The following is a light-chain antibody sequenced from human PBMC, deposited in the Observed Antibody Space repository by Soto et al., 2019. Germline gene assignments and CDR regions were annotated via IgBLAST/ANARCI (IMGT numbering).Light chain of an antibody. J-gene: IGKJ1*01. CDR3: QQYGSSPGT. V-gene: IGKV3-20*01. CDR2: DAS. CDR1: QSVGSTY. Sequence: EIVLTQSPGTLSLSPGERATLSCRASQSVGSTYLAWYQQKPGQAPRLLIYDASSRATGIPDRFSGSGSGTDFNLTISRLEPEDFAVYYCQQYGSSPGTFGQGTKVDIK.